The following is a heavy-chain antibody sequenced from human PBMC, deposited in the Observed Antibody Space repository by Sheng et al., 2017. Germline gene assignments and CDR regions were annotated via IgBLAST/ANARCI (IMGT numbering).Heavy chain of an antibody. CDR2: IIPILGIA. J-gene: IGHJ6*03. CDR1: GGTFSSYA. V-gene: IGHV1-69*04. CDR3: ARGLRGFGELLSYYYYYYMDV. Sequence: QVQLVQSGAEVKKPGSSVKVSCKASGGTFSSYAISWVRQAPGQGLEWMGGIIPILGIANYAQKFQGRVTITADKSTSTAYMELSSLRSEDTAVYYCARGLRGFGELLSYYYYYYMDVWGKGTTVTVSS. D-gene: IGHD3-10*01.